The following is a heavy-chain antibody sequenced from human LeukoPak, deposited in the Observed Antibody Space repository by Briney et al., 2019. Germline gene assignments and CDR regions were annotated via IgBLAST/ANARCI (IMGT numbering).Heavy chain of an antibody. CDR2: IYPGDSDT. CDR1: GYSFTSYW. D-gene: IGHD6-6*01. J-gene: IGHJ5*02. CDR3: ARPVEYNSSSAWFDP. V-gene: IGHV5-51*01. Sequence: GESLKISCKGSGYSFTSYWIGWVRQMPGKGLEWMGIIYPGDSDTRYSQSFQGQVTISADKSISTAYLQWSSLKASDTAMYYCARPVEYNSSSAWFDPWGQGTLVTVSS.